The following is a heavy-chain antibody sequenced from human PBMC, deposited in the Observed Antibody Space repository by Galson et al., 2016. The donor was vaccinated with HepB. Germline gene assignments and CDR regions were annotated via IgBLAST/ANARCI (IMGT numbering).Heavy chain of an antibody. J-gene: IGHJ4*02. CDR1: GYTFTNYW. Sequence: QSGAEVKKPGESLKISCEGFGYTFTNYWIGWVRQMPGKGLEWMGIIYLGDSKTQYSPSFQGQVTISADTSISTAYLQWRSLKASDTAMYYCARLNGNGGRYFDYWGQGTLVTAS. D-gene: IGHD2-8*01. CDR2: IYLGDSKT. CDR3: ARLNGNGGRYFDY. V-gene: IGHV5-51*01.